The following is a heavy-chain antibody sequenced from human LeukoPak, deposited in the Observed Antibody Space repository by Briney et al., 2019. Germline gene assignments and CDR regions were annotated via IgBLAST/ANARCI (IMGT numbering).Heavy chain of an antibody. D-gene: IGHD1-26*01. J-gene: IGHJ4*02. Sequence: SQTLSLTCTGSGGSISSGSYYWSWIRQPAGKGLEWIGRIYTSGSTNYNPSLKSRVTISVDTSKNQFSLKLSSVTAADTAVYYCARDNRSGSYSYWGQGTLVTVSS. V-gene: IGHV4-61*02. CDR3: ARDNRSGSYSY. CDR2: IYTSGST. CDR1: GGSISSGSYY.